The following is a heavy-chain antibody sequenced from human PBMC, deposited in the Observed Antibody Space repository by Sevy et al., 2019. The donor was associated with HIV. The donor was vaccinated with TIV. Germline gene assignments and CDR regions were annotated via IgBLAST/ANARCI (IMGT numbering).Heavy chain of an antibody. J-gene: IGHJ5*02. CDR2: ISYDGSNK. V-gene: IGHV3-30*18. CDR1: GFTFSSYG. D-gene: IGHD2-8*01. CDR3: AKDGYCTNGVCRGLDP. Sequence: GGSLRLSCAASGFTFSSYGMHWVRRAPGKGLEWVAVISYDGSNKYYADSVKGRFTISRDNSKNTLYLQMNSLRAEDTAVYYCAKDGYCTNGVCRGLDPWGQGTLVTVSS.